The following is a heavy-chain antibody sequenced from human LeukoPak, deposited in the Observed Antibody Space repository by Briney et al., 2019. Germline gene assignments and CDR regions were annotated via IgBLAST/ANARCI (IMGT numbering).Heavy chain of an antibody. Sequence: SETLSLTCTVSGGSVSSGSYYWSWIRQPPGKGLEWIGYIYYSGSTNYNPSLKTRVTISVDTSKNQFSLKLSAVTAAVSSVYYCAGGGSLLSNYYWGQGTLVSVFS. CDR3: AGGGSLLSNYY. CDR1: GGSVSSGSYY. J-gene: IGHJ4*02. V-gene: IGHV4-61*01. D-gene: IGHD2-15*01. CDR2: IYYSGST.